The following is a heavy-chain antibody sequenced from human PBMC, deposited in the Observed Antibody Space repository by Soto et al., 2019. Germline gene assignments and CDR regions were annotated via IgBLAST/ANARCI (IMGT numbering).Heavy chain of an antibody. J-gene: IGHJ6*02. CDR2: ISYDGSNK. V-gene: IGHV3-30-3*01. CDR1: GFTFSSYA. Sequence: GGSLRLSCAASGFTFSSYAMHWVRQAPGKGLEWVAVISYDGSNKYYADSVKGRFTISRDNSKNTLYLQMNSLRAEDTAVYYCARTPYYYDSSGTLDYGMDVWGQGTTVTVSS. CDR3: ARTPYYYDSSGTLDYGMDV. D-gene: IGHD3-22*01.